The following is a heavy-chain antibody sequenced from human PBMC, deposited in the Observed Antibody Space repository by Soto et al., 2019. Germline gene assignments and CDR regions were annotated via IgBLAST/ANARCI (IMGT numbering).Heavy chain of an antibody. CDR1: GFTFSSYA. Sequence: QVQLVESGGGVVQPGRSLRLSCAASGFTFSSYAMHWVRQAPGKGLEWVAVISYDGSNKYYADSVKGRFTISRDNSKNTLYLQMNSLRAEDTAVYYRARGDNWNYSYYYYYGMDVWGQGTTVTVSS. D-gene: IGHD1-7*01. CDR2: ISYDGSNK. CDR3: ARGDNWNYSYYYYYGMDV. V-gene: IGHV3-30-3*01. J-gene: IGHJ6*02.